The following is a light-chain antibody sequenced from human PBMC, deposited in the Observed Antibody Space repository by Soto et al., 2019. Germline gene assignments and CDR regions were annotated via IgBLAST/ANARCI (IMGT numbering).Light chain of an antibody. Sequence: QSVLTQPPSASGTPGQRVTISCFGSTSNIGSNTVNWYQQLPGTAPKLLIYHKNQRPSGVPDRFSGSKSGTSASLAISGLQSEDEADYYCAAWDDSLNAWVFGGGTKLTVL. CDR3: AAWDDSLNAWV. CDR2: HKN. J-gene: IGLJ3*02. V-gene: IGLV1-44*01. CDR1: TSNIGSNT.